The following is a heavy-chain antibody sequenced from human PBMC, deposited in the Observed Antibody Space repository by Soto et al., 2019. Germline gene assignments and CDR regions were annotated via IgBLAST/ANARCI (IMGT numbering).Heavy chain of an antibody. D-gene: IGHD4-4*01. J-gene: IGHJ4*02. V-gene: IGHV3-30-3*01. CDR3: ASARVYSTFQFRFAFAY. CDR1: GFTFSSYA. Sequence: QVQLVESGGVVVQPGRSLRLSCAASGFTFSSYAMHWVRQAPGKGLEWVAVISYDVNNKYYADSVKGRFTISRDNFKSTLYLRMNSLGPEETALSFLASARVYSTFQFRFAFAYWGQGSLVTVPS. CDR2: ISYDVNNK.